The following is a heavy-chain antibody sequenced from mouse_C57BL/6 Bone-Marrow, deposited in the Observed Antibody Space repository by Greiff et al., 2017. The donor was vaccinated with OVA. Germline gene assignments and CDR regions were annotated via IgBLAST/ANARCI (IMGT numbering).Heavy chain of an antibody. CDR3: ARGGNYFAY. J-gene: IGHJ2*01. D-gene: IGHD1-1*02. CDR1: GYTFTSYW. CDR2: IDPSDSYT. V-gene: IGHV1-50*01. Sequence: QVQLQQPGAELVKPGASVKLSCKASGYTFTSYWMQWVKQRPGQGLEWIGEIDPSDSYTNYNQKFKGKATLTVDTSSSTAYLQLSSLTSEDSAVXYCARGGNYFAYWGQGTTLTVSS.